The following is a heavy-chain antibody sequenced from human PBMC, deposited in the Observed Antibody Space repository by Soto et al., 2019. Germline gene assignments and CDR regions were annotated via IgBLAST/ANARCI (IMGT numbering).Heavy chain of an antibody. CDR2: ISYDGNNK. D-gene: IGHD3-16*01. CDR3: AGGGGPNAFDI. V-gene: IGHV3-30-3*01. CDR1: GFTFSTYA. J-gene: IGHJ3*02. Sequence: QVHLVESGGDVVQPGRSLRLSCAASGFTFSTYAMHWVRQAPGKGLEWVAVISYDGNNKYYADSVKGRFTISRDNSKNTLYLQMNSLRAEDTAVYYCAGGGGPNAFDIWGQGTMVTVSS.